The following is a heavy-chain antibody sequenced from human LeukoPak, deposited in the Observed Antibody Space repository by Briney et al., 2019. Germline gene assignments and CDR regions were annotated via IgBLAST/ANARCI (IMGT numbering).Heavy chain of an antibody. CDR2: LSGGGGTT. CDR1: GFTFSNFG. Sequence: PGGSLRLSCAASGFTFSNFGMSWVRQAPGKGLDWVSTLSGGGGTTHYADSVKGRFTLSRDTSKNTLWLQMNTLRAEDTAVYYCATRCTSSYCYFFWGQGTLVTVS. J-gene: IGHJ4*02. CDR3: ATRCTSSYCYFF. D-gene: IGHD2-21*02. V-gene: IGHV3-23*01.